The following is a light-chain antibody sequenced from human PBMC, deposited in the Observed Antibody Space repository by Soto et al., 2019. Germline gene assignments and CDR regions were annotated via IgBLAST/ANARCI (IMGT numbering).Light chain of an antibody. CDR2: GAS. V-gene: IGKV3-15*01. CDR3: QQLNSYPIT. CDR1: QSVNSK. J-gene: IGKJ5*01. Sequence: MGMTQSPATLSVSPGERVSLSCRASQSVNSKLAWYQQKPGQAPRLLIYGASTRATGIPARFSGSGSGTEFTLTISSLQPEDFATYYCQQLNSYPITFGQGTRLEIK.